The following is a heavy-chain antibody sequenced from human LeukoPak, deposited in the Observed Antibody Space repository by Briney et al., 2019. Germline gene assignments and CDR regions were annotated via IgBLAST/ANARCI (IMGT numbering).Heavy chain of an antibody. Sequence: GGSLRLSCAASGFTFSSYGMHWVRQAPGKGLEWVAVISYDGSNKYYADSVKGRFTISRDNSKNTLYLQMNSLRAEDTAVYYCAKDLSAGAGDYWGQGTLVTVSS. J-gene: IGHJ4*02. CDR2: ISYDGSNK. CDR3: AKDLSAGAGDY. CDR1: GFTFSSYG. V-gene: IGHV3-30*18. D-gene: IGHD6-19*01.